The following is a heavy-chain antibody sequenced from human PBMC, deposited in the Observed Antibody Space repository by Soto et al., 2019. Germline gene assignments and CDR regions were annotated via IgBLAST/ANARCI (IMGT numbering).Heavy chain of an antibody. V-gene: IGHV4-4*02. CDR2: IYHSGST. CDR3: ARDSDVSRFVFDY. D-gene: IGHD2-8*01. Sequence: QVQLQESGPGLVKPSGTLSLTCAVSGGSISSGNWWSWVRQPPGKGLEWIGEIYHSGSTNYNPSLKSRVTISVGKSKNQFSLKLSSVTAADTAVYYCARDSDVSRFVFDYWGQGTLVTVSS. CDR1: GGSISSGNW. J-gene: IGHJ4*02.